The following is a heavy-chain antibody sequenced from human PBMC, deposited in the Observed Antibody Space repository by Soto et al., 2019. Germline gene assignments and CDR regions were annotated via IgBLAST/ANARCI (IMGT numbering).Heavy chain of an antibody. V-gene: IGHV3-30-3*01. CDR2: ISYDGSNK. CDR1: GVTFSSYA. CDR3: ARARLDTPALDY. D-gene: IGHD2-2*01. Sequence: QVQLVEYGGGVVQPGRSLRLSCAASGVTFSSYAMHWVRQAPGKGLEWVAVISYDGSNKYYADSVKGRFTISRDNSKNTLYLQMNSLRAEDTALYYCARARLDTPALDYWGQGTLVSVSS. J-gene: IGHJ4*02.